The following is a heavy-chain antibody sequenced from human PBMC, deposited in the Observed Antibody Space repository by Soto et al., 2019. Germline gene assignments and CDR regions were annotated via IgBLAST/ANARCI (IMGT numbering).Heavy chain of an antibody. V-gene: IGHV1-18*01. Sequence: QVKLVQSETEVKKPGASIKVSCKASGYSFATSGMTWVRQAPGQGLEWMGWISVYNGNTNYDQKLQDRVTMNTETTTNTAYVEVRNLRSDDTAVYYGARAGQYYDASGYADWGQGTLVTVS. CDR2: ISVYNGNT. J-gene: IGHJ4*02. D-gene: IGHD3-22*01. CDR3: ARAGQYYDASGYAD. CDR1: GYSFATSG.